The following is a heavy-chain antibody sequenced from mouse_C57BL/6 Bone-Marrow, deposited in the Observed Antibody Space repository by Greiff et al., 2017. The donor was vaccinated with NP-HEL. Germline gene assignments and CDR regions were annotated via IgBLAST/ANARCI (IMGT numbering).Heavy chain of an antibody. Sequence: EVQVVESGPGLVKPSQSLSLTCSVTGYSITSGYYWNWIRQFPGNKLEWMGYISYDGSNNYNPSLKNRISITRDTSKNQFFLKLNSVTTEDTATYYCARDGGTRSYFDYWGQGTTLTVSS. D-gene: IGHD1-1*01. CDR1: GYSITSGYY. V-gene: IGHV3-6*01. CDR2: ISYDGSN. J-gene: IGHJ2*01. CDR3: ARDGGTRSYFDY.